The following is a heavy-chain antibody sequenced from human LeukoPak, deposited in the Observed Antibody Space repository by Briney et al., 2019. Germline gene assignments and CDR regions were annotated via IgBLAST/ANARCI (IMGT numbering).Heavy chain of an antibody. J-gene: IGHJ4*02. CDR1: GFIFSSDS. CDR2: IGHDGDNE. CDR3: AKDRFYDFDY. D-gene: IGHD3-16*01. Sequence: GGSLRLSCATSGFIFSSDSMIWVRQAPGKGLEWVTFIGHDGDNEQYAQSVRGRFTISRDKSKNTVYLQMNSLRAEDTAVYYCAKDRFYDFDYWGQGTLVTVSS. V-gene: IGHV3-30*02.